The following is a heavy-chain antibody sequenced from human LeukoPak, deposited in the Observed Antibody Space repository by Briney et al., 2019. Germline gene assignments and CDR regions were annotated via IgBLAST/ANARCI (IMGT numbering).Heavy chain of an antibody. CDR1: GGTFSSYA. CDR3: ASGSWGYGDYEPFDY. J-gene: IGHJ4*02. D-gene: IGHD4-17*01. CDR2: IIPIFGTA. V-gene: IGHV1-69*05. Sequence: GASVKVSCKASGGTFSSYAISWVRQAPGQGLEWMGGIIPIFGTANYAQKLQGRVTITTDESTSTAYMELSSLRSEDTAVYYCASGSWGYGDYEPFDYWGQGTLVTVSS.